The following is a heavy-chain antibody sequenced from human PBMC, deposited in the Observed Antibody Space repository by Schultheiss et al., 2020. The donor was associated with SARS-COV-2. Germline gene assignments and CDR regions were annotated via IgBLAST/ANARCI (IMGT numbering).Heavy chain of an antibody. V-gene: IGHV3-23*01. CDR3: AKDIGGRLLWFGESYYYYGMDV. CDR2: ISGSGGST. D-gene: IGHD3-10*01. CDR1: GFTFSSYG. J-gene: IGHJ6*02. Sequence: GGSLRLSCAASGFTFSSYGMHWVRQAPGKGLEWVSAISGSGGSTYYADSVKGRFTISRDNSKNTLYLQMNSLRAEDTALYYCAKDIGGRLLWFGESYYYYGMDVWGQGTTVTVSS.